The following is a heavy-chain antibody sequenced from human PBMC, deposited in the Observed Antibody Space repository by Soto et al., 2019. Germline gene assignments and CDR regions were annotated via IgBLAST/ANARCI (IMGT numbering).Heavy chain of an antibody. D-gene: IGHD1-26*01. J-gene: IGHJ4*02. CDR2: IWADGNNK. V-gene: IGHV3-33*01. CDR1: GLNYYESG. Sequence: PGGSLRLPCAAYGLNYYESGMQWVRQSPDKGLEWVTTIWADGNNKYYADFVKGRFTISRDNSKKTQSLQMNNLRAEDTAVYYCARDGVGATTYFGYLAYCSQGILVPVYS. CDR3: ARDGVGATTYFGYLAY.